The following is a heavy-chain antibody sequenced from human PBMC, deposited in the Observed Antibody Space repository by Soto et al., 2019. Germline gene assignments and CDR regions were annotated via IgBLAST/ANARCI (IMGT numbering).Heavy chain of an antibody. Sequence: SVKVSCKASGGTFSSYAISWVRQAPGQGLEWMGGIIPIFGTANYAQKFQGRVTITADESTSTAYMELSSLRSEDTAVYYCARDRARSGDFDYWGQGTLVTVSS. D-gene: IGHD2-15*01. CDR1: GGTFSSYA. CDR3: ARDRARSGDFDY. CDR2: IIPIFGTA. V-gene: IGHV1-69*13. J-gene: IGHJ4*02.